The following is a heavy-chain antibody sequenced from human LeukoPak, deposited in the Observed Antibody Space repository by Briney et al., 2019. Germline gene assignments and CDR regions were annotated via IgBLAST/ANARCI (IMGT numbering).Heavy chain of an antibody. CDR1: GFTFSSYA. J-gene: IGHJ4*02. CDR2: ISGSDGST. D-gene: IGHD3-10*01. CDR3: AKDLVTGSLDY. Sequence: GGSLRLSCAASGFTFSSYAMSWVRQAPGKGLEWVSGISGSDGSTNYADSVKGRFTISRENSKNTLYLQMNSLRAEDTAVYYCAKDLVTGSLDYWGQGTLVTVSS. V-gene: IGHV3-23*01.